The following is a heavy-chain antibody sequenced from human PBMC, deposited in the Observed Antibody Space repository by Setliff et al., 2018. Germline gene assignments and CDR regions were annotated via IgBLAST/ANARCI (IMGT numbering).Heavy chain of an antibody. D-gene: IGHD1-26*01. CDR1: GGSLSDYY. CDR2: IGQGGDT. J-gene: IGHJ4*02. CDR3: MNWDGAF. Sequence: PSETLSLTCVVYGGSLSDYYWTWIRQSPEKGLEWIGEIGQGGDTNYNPSLKSRFTISRDNSKSTPYVQMNTLGPEDTAVYYCMNWDGAFWGRGTLVTVSS. V-gene: IGHV4-34*10.